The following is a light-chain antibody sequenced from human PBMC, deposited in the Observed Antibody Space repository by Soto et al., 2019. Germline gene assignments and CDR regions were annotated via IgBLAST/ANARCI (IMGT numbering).Light chain of an antibody. V-gene: IGKV3-20*01. J-gene: IGKJ5*01. CDR2: GAS. CDR1: QSVSSSY. Sequence: EIVLTQSPGTLSLSPGERATLSCRASQSVSSSYLAWYQQKPGQAPRLLIYGASSRATGIPDRFSGSGSGTDFTLTISRLEPEDFAVYYCQQYGSSRTTFGQETRLEIK. CDR3: QQYGSSRTT.